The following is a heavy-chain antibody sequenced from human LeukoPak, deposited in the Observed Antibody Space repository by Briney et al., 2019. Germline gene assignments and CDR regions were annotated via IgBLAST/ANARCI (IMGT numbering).Heavy chain of an antibody. CDR3: AKTTGYSSSWAMGY. V-gene: IGHV3-30*18. J-gene: IGHJ4*02. Sequence: GGSLRLSCAASGFTFSSYGMHWVRQAPGKGLEWVAIISYDGSNKYYADSVKGRFTISRDNSKNTLYLQMNSLRAEDTAVYYCAKTTGYSSSWAMGYWGQGTLVIVSS. D-gene: IGHD6-13*01. CDR2: ISYDGSNK. CDR1: GFTFSSYG.